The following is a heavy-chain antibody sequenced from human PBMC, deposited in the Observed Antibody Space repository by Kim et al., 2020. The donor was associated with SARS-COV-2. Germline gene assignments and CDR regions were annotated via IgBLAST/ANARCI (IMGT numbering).Heavy chain of an antibody. CDR3: YSGRTGAIMTVWVDP. CDR2: INHSGST. CDR1: GGSFSRYY. D-gene: IGHD3-16*01. J-gene: IGHJ5*02. V-gene: IGHV4-34*03. Sequence: SETLSLTCAVSGGSFSRYYCIWICQPQGKGLEWNWDINHSGSTNSYSSPTRRVLITVAMYKYQFPLWLSLVTAADTGPYFCYSGRTGAIMTVWVDP.